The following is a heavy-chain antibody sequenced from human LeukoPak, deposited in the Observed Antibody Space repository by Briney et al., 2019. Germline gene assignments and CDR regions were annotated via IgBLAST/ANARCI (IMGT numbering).Heavy chain of an antibody. D-gene: IGHD6-19*01. Sequence: PSETLSLTCAVYGGSFSGYYWSWIRQPPGKGLEWIGEINHSGSTNYNPSLKSRVTISVDTSKNQFSLKLSSVTAADTAVYYCAKVLGSQWLVPRDYFDYWGQGTLVTVSS. CDR3: AKVLGSQWLVPRDYFDY. J-gene: IGHJ4*02. V-gene: IGHV4-34*01. CDR2: INHSGST. CDR1: GGSFSGYY.